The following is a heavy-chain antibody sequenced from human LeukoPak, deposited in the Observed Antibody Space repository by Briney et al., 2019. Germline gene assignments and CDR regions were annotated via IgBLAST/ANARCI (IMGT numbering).Heavy chain of an antibody. CDR2: TYYRSKWYN. D-gene: IGHD1-26*01. V-gene: IGHV6-1*01. CDR1: GDSVSSNSAA. J-gene: IGHJ4*02. CDR3: ARDTVQGAASSGLFDY. Sequence: SQTLSLTCAISGDSVSSNSAAWNWIRQSPSRGLEWLGRTYYRSKWYNDYAVSVKSRITINPDTSKNQFSLQLNSVTPEDTAVYYCARDTVQGAASSGLFDYWGQGTLVTVSS.